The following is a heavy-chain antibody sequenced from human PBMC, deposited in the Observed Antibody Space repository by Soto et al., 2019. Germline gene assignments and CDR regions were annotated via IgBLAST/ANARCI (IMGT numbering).Heavy chain of an antibody. V-gene: IGHV1-18*01. CDR2: ISAYNGNT. CDR1: GYTFTSYG. J-gene: IGHJ4*02. D-gene: IGHD3-10*01. CDR3: AREVIYASGSSY. Sequence: QVQLVQSGAEVKKPGASVKVSCKASGYTFTSYGISWGRQAPGQGLEWMGWISAYNGNTNDAPKLQGRVTMTTDTATSTAHMELRSLRSDDTAVYYCAREVIYASGSSYWGQGTLVTVSS.